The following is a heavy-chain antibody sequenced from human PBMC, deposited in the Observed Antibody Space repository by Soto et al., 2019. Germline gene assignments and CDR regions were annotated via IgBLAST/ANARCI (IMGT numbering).Heavy chain of an antibody. CDR3: ARDQGSWYLYYYYGMDV. V-gene: IGHV1-18*01. J-gene: IGHJ6*02. CDR2: ISAYNGNT. CDR1: GYTFTSYG. Sequence: GASVKVSCKASGYTFTSYGISWVRQAPGQGLEWMGWISAYNGNTNYAQKLQGRVTMTTDTSTSTAYMELRSLRSDDTAVYYCARDQGSWYLYYYYGMDVWGQGTTVNVSS. D-gene: IGHD6-13*01.